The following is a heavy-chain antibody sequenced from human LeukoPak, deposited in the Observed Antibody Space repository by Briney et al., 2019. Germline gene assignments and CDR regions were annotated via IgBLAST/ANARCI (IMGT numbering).Heavy chain of an antibody. V-gene: IGHV4-38-2*02. CDR3: AKIQLWSGGGFDY. CDR1: GYSISSGYY. CDR2: IYHSGST. Sequence: NTSETLSLTCTVSGYSISSGYYWGWIRQPPGKGLEWIGSIYHSGSTYYNPSLKSRVTISVDTSKNQFSLKLSSVTAADTAVYYCAKIQLWSGGGFDYWGQGTLVTVSS. D-gene: IGHD5-18*01. J-gene: IGHJ4*02.